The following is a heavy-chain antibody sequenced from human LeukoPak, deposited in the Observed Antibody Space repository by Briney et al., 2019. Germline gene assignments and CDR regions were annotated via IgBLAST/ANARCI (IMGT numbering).Heavy chain of an antibody. J-gene: IGHJ4*02. CDR3: AKDLVTGSLDY. Sequence: GGSLRLSCAASGFTFSSYWMSWVRQAPGKGLEWVANIKQDGSEKYYADSVRGRFTISRDNSKNTLYLQMNSLRAEDTAIYYCAKDLVTGSLDYWGQGTLVTVSS. CDR1: GFTFSSYW. D-gene: IGHD3-10*01. V-gene: IGHV3-7*03. CDR2: IKQDGSEK.